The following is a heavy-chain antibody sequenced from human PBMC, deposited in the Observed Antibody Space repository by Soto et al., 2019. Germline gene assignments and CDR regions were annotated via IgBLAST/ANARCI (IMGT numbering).Heavy chain of an antibody. CDR1: GSTFRSYA. Sequence: PGGSLRLSCAASGSTFRSYAMNWVRQAPGKGLEWVSGISGSGESTYYADSVKGRSTISRDNSKNTLYLQMNSLRAEDTAVYYCAKTLGGPAAMPASYYYYYAMDVWGQGTTVTVSS. J-gene: IGHJ6*02. V-gene: IGHV3-23*01. CDR2: ISGSGEST. CDR3: AKTLGGPAAMPASYYYYYAMDV. D-gene: IGHD2-2*01.